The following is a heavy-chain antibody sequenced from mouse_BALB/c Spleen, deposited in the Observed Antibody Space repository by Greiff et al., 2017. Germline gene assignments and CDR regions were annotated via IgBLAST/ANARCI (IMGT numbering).Heavy chain of an antibody. CDR2: IDPYNGGT. V-gene: IGHV1S135*01. CDR1: GYAFTSYN. J-gene: IGHJ1*01. CDR3: ARSHYYGSSYWYFDV. D-gene: IGHD1-1*01. Sequence: SGPELVKPGASVKVSCKASGYAFTSYNMYWVKQSHGKSLEWIGYIDPYNGGTSYNQKFKGKATLTVDKSSSTAYMHLNSLTSEDSAVYYCARSHYYGSSYWYFDVWGAGTTVTVSA.